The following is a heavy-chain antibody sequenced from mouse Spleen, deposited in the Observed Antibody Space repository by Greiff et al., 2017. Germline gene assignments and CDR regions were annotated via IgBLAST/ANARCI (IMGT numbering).Heavy chain of an antibody. D-gene: IGHD1-1*01. J-gene: IGHJ1*01. Sequence: QVQLQQSGAELARPGASVKLSCKASGYTFTSYGISWVKQRTGQGLEWIGEIYPRSGNTYYNEKFKGKATLTADKSSSTAYMELRSLTSEDSAVYFCARSNYYYDGRTGYFDVWGAGTTVTVSS. V-gene: IGHV1-81*01. CDR1: GYTFTSYG. CDR3: ARSNYYYDGRTGYFDV. CDR2: IYPRSGNT.